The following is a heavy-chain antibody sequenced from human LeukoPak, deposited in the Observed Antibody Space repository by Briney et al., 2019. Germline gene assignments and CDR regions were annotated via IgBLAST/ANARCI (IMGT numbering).Heavy chain of an antibody. V-gene: IGHV3-74*01. D-gene: IGHD2-2*01. Sequence: GGSLRLSCAASGNYWMHWVRQAPGKGLVWVSHINSDGSWTSYADSVKGRFTISKDNAKNTGYLQMNNLRAEDTAVYYCVSFYETYWGRGTLVTVSS. CDR1: GNYW. CDR2: INSDGSWT. J-gene: IGHJ4*02. CDR3: VSFYETY.